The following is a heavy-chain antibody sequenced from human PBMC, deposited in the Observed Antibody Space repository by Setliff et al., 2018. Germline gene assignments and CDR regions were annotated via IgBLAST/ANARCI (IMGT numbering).Heavy chain of an antibody. J-gene: IGHJ6*01. CDR2: IYYSGST. V-gene: IGHV4-59*01. D-gene: IGHD2-15*01. Sequence: NPSETLSLTCTVSGGSISSYYWSWIRQPPGKGLEWIGYIYYSGSTNYNPSLKSRVTISVDTSKNQFSLKLSSVTAADTAVYYCARGDRYCSGGSCYLGASYYYGMDVWG. CDR1: GGSISSYY. CDR3: ARGDRYCSGGSCYLGASYYYGMDV.